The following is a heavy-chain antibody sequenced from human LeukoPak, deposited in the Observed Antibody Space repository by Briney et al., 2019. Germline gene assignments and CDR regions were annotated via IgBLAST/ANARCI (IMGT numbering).Heavy chain of an antibody. V-gene: IGHV3-7*01. CDR2: IKEDGGEK. CDR3: ARDRYCSGGSCYQPMDV. Sequence: GGSLRLSCAASGFTFSNYWMTWVRQAPGKGLEWVAHIKEDGGEKHYVDPVKGRFTISRDNAKNSLYLQMNSLRAEDTAVYYCARDRYCSGGSCYQPMDVWGQGTTVTVSS. J-gene: IGHJ6*02. CDR1: GFTFSNYW. D-gene: IGHD2-15*01.